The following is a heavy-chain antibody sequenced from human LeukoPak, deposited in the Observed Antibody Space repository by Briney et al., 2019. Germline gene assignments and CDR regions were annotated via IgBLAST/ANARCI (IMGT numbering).Heavy chain of an antibody. D-gene: IGHD3-22*01. CDR1: GFTFSSYA. V-gene: IGHV3-23*01. Sequence: GGSLRLSCAASGFTFSSYAMSWVRQAPGKGLEWVSAISGSGGSTYYADSVKGRFTISRDNSKNTLYLQMNSLRAEDTAVYYCAKVGYYDSSGYPTPYWGQGTLVTVSS. CDR2: ISGSGGST. CDR3: AKVGYYDSSGYPTPY. J-gene: IGHJ4*02.